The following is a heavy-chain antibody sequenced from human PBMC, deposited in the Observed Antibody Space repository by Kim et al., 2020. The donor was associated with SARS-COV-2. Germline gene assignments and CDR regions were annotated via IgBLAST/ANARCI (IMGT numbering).Heavy chain of an antibody. CDR1: GGPINSTTYY. CDR2: IYYSGTT. V-gene: IGHV4-39*01. Sequence: SETLSLTCSVAGGPINSTTYYWGWVRQPPGKGLEWIASIYYSGTTYYNPSLRSRVTMSVDTSENQFSLILRSLTAADTAKYFCARHSGGSYSSSWVYGMDVWGQGTTVTVSS. CDR3: ARHSGGSYSSSWVYGMDV. D-gene: IGHD6-13*01. J-gene: IGHJ6*02.